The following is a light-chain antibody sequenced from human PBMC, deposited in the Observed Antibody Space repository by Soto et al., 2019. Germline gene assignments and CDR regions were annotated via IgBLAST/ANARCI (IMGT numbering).Light chain of an antibody. Sequence: DIQMTQSPSSLSASVGDRVTITCRASQSISSYLNWYQQKPGKAPKLLIYAASSLQSGVPSWFSGSGSGTDFTITISSLQPEDFVTYYCQQSYSTPWTFGQGTKVEIK. CDR1: QSISSY. V-gene: IGKV1-39*01. J-gene: IGKJ1*01. CDR2: AAS. CDR3: QQSYSTPWT.